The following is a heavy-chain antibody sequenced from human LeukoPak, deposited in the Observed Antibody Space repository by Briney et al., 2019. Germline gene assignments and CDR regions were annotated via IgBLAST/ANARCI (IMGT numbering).Heavy chain of an antibody. CDR1: GFTFDDYG. Sequence: GGSLRLSCAASGFTFDDYGMNWVRQAPGKGLEWVSGINWNGGSTGYADSVKGRFTISRDNAKNSLYLQMNSLRAEDTALYYCARERGGAEATTYFDYWGQGTLVTVSS. V-gene: IGHV3-20*04. CDR3: ARERGGAEATTYFDY. J-gene: IGHJ4*02. CDR2: INWNGGST. D-gene: IGHD5-24*01.